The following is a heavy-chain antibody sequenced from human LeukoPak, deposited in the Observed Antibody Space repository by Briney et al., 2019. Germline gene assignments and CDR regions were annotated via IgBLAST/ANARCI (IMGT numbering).Heavy chain of an antibody. CDR3: ARSMQGSGSYNFDY. CDR2: IYPDDSDT. J-gene: IGHJ4*02. D-gene: IGHD3-10*01. V-gene: IGHV5-51*01. Sequence: GESLQISCKGSGYSFTTYWIGWVRQMPGKGLEWMGIIYPDDSDTRYSPSFQGQVTISADRSISTAYLQWSSLKASDTAMYYCARSMQGSGSYNFDYWGQGTLVTVSS. CDR1: GYSFTTYW.